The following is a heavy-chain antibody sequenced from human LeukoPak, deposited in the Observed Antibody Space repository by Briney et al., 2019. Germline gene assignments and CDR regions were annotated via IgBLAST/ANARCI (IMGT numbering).Heavy chain of an antibody. Sequence: SLRLSCAASGFTFSSSGMHWVRQAPGKGLEWVALIWYDGSSKHYADSVRGRFTISRDNSKNTLYLQMNSLRAEDTAVYYCARDFELSHWGQGTLVTVSS. CDR1: GFTFSSSG. J-gene: IGHJ4*02. V-gene: IGHV3-33*01. D-gene: IGHD3-16*02. CDR2: IWYDGSSK. CDR3: ARDFELSH.